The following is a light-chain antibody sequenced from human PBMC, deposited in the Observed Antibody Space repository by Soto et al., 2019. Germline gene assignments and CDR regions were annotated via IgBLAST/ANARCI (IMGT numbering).Light chain of an antibody. CDR2: AAS. J-gene: IGKJ2*01. Sequence: DIQMTQSPSSLSVSVGDRVTITCRASQSITNYLNWYQQKPGKAPRLLVYAASSLQSGVPSRFSGNESGTDFTLTISSLQPEDFASDSCQQSDSYPYTFGQGTKLEIK. CDR3: QQSDSYPYT. CDR1: QSITNY. V-gene: IGKV1-39*01.